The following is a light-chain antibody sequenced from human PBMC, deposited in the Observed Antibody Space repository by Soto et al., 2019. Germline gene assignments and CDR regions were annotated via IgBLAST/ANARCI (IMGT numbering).Light chain of an antibody. CDR2: KAS. V-gene: IGKV1-5*03. CDR1: ESISSW. J-gene: IGKJ2*01. Sequence: DIQMTQSPSTLSASVGDRVTITCRASESISSWLAWYQQKPGKAPKVLIYKASSLESGVPSRFSGSGSGTEFTLTISSLQPDDFATYYCQQYNSYDTFGQGTKLEIK. CDR3: QQYNSYDT.